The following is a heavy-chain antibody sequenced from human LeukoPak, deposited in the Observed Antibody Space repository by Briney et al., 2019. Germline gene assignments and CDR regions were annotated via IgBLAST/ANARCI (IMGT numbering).Heavy chain of an antibody. CDR3: ARRRSKIVVVSWYFDY. CDR1: GGSFSGYY. D-gene: IGHD3-22*01. Sequence: SETLSLTCAVYGGSFSGYYWSWIRQPPGKGLEWIGEINHSGSTNYNPSLKSRVTISVDTSKNQFSLKLSSVTAADTAVYYCARRRSKIVVVSWYFDYWGQGTLVTVSS. J-gene: IGHJ4*02. CDR2: INHSGST. V-gene: IGHV4-34*01.